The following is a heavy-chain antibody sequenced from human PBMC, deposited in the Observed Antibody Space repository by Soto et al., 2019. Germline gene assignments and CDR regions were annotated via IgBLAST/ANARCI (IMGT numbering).Heavy chain of an antibody. CDR1: GGSISSSSYY. Sequence: KTSETLSLTCTVSGGSISSSSYYWGWIRQPPGKGLEWIGSIYYSGSTSYNPSLKSRVTISVDTSKNQFSLKLSSVTAADTAVYYCAPNYAYYYYGMDVWGQGTTVTVSS. CDR2: IYYSGST. J-gene: IGHJ6*02. D-gene: IGHD4-4*01. CDR3: APNYAYYYYGMDV. V-gene: IGHV4-39*01.